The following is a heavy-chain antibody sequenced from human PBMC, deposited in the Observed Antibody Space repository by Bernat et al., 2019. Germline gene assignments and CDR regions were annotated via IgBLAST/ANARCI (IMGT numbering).Heavy chain of an antibody. Sequence: QLQLQELGPGLVKPSETLSLTYTVSGGSISSSSYYWGWIRQPPGKGLEWIGSIYYSGSTYYNPSLKSRVTISVDTSKNQFSLKLSSVTAADTAVYYCARVGYSGYDSDYWGQGTLVTVSS. CDR1: GGSISSSSYY. J-gene: IGHJ4*02. CDR2: IYYSGST. D-gene: IGHD5-12*01. V-gene: IGHV4-39*01. CDR3: ARVGYSGYDSDY.